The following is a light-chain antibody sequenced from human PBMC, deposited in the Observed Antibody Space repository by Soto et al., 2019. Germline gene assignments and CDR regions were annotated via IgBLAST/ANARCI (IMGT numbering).Light chain of an antibody. J-gene: IGKJ1*01. CDR2: GAS. CDR3: QQYSSSPGT. V-gene: IGKV3-20*01. Sequence: ILLTPCPHALSLSRPGLHSRSCRGTRPVVRQYLAWYQQKPGQAPRLLFYGASSRATGIPARFSGSGSGTDFILTISSLEPDDFAVYYCQQYSSSPGTFGQGTKVDIK. CDR1: RPVVRQY.